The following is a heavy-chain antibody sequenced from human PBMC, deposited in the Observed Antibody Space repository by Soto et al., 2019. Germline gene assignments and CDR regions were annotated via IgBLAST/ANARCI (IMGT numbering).Heavy chain of an antibody. J-gene: IGHJ3*02. CDR1: GYPVTAYY. CDR2: INPATGAA. D-gene: IGHD3-3*01. V-gene: IGHV1-2*02. CDR3: ARGGGVGVAGSAAFDM. Sequence: QLHLVQSGAVVKKPGASVTVSCSASGYPVTAYYMHWVRQAPGRGLEWLGGINPATGAAKYTQTFQGRDTMARDNSTRTVLLELSGLTSEDSAGFYCARGGGVGVAGSAAFDMWGQGTLVTVSS.